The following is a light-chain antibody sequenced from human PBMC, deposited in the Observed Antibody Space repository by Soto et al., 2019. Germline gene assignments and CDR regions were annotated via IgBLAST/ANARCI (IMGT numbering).Light chain of an antibody. V-gene: IGKV3-20*01. CDR1: QSVSSTY. J-gene: IGKJ1*01. Sequence: EIVLTQSPGTLSLSPGERATLSCRASQSVSSTYLAWYQQKPGQAPRLLIYGASSRATGIPDRISGRGSGTHFTLIISRLEPEDFAVYYCQHYDSSPPGTFGQGTKVEIK. CDR2: GAS. CDR3: QHYDSSPPGT.